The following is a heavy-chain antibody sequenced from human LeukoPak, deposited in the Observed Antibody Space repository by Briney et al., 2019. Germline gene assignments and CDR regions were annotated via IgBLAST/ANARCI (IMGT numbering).Heavy chain of an antibody. CDR3: ARGGTFVSDY. D-gene: IGHD1-1*01. CDR2: IKQDGSEE. J-gene: IGHJ4*02. CDR1: GFTFSTFW. V-gene: IGHV3-7*01. Sequence: PGGSLRLSCAASGFTFSTFWMSWVRQAPGKGLEWVANIKQDGSEEYYVDSMKGRFTVSRDNAKNSLYLQMDSLRAEDTAVYYCARGGTFVSDYWGQGTLVTVSS.